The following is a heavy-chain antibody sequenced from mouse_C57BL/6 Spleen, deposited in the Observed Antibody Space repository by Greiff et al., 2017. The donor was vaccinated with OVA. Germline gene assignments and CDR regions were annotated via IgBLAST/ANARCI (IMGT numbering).Heavy chain of an antibody. CDR1: GYTFTSYW. V-gene: IGHV1-72*01. CDR3: ARAYGSSSWYFEV. D-gene: IGHD1-1*01. Sequence: QVQLQQPGAELVKPGASVKLSCKASGYTFTSYWMHWVKPRPGRGLEWIGRIDPNSGGTKYNEKFKSKATLTVDKPSSTAYMQLSSLTSEDSAVNYGARAYGSSSWYFEVWGTGTTVTVSS. CDR2: IDPNSGGT. J-gene: IGHJ1*03.